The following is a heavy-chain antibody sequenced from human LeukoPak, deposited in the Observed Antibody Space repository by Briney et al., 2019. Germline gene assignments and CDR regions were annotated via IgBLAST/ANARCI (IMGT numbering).Heavy chain of an antibody. CDR3: ARRAVSGDFDY. CDR1: GYIFTDYW. D-gene: IGHD3-10*01. Sequence: GESLKISCKGSGYIFTDYWISWVRQMPGKGLEWMGIIYPRDSDTRYSPSFQGQVTFSADKSITTAYLQWSSLKASDTAIYYCARRAVSGDFDYWGQGTLVTVSS. J-gene: IGHJ4*02. CDR2: IYPRDSDT. V-gene: IGHV5-51*01.